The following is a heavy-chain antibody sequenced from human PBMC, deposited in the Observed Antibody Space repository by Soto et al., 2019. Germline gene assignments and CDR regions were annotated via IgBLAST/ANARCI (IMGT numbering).Heavy chain of an antibody. J-gene: IGHJ4*02. CDR3: AREESGLFDY. CDR2: ICYSGST. V-gene: IGHV4-30-4*08. Sequence: QVQLQESGPGLVKPSQTLSLTCTVSGDSLSRADYCWSWIRQAPGKGLEWIGYICYSGSTYHNPSPKRRTSMSVDTSKKQFSLTLTSVTAADTAVYYCAREESGLFDYWGQGRLVTVSS. CDR1: GDSLSRADYC. D-gene: IGHD5-12*01.